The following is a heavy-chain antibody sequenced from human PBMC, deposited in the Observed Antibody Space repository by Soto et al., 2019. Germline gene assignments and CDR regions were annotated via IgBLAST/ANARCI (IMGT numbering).Heavy chain of an antibody. J-gene: IGHJ4*02. Sequence: QVQLVQSGAEVKKPGSSVKVSCTASGGTFNNYAISWVRQAPGQGLEWMGGIIPLFGATNYAQHFQGRVTITADKFTSTSYMELSSLKSEDPAVYYCARRIGEGYSGTYGLDYWGQGTLVTVSS. V-gene: IGHV1-69*06. CDR2: IIPLFGAT. CDR3: ARRIGEGYSGTYGLDY. D-gene: IGHD1-26*01. CDR1: GGTFNNYA.